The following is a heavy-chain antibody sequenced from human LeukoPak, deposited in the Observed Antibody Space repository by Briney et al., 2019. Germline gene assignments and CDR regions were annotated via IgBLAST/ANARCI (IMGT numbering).Heavy chain of an antibody. CDR1: GYTFTGYY. D-gene: IGHD3-22*01. J-gene: IGHJ4*02. Sequence: GASVKVSCKASGYTFTGYYMHWVRQAPGQGLEWMGWINPNSGGTNYAQKFQGWVTMTRDTSISTAYMELSRLRSDDTAVYYCARDQGDSSAYSTQPTFDYWGQGTLVTVSS. CDR3: ARDQGDSSAYSTQPTFDY. CDR2: INPNSGGT. V-gene: IGHV1-2*04.